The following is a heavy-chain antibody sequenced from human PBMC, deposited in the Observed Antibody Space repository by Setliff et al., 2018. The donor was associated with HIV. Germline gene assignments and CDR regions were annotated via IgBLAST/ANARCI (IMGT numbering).Heavy chain of an antibody. CDR1: GASITSLGYH. CDR3: ARSYYNFANGYYYYYYMDV. J-gene: IGHJ6*03. CDR2: IYYSGST. D-gene: IGHD3-3*01. V-gene: IGHV4-31*03. Sequence: PSETLSLTCSVSGASITSLGYHWSWTRQHPGKCLEWIGYIYYSGSTYYNPSLKSRVTISVNTSTHQFSLKLSSVTAADTAVYYCARSYYNFANGYYYYYYMDVWGKGTTVTVSS.